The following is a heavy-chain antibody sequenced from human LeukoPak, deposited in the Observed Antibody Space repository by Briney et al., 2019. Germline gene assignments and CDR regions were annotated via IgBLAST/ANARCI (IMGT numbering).Heavy chain of an antibody. Sequence: ASVKVSCKASGYTFTGYYMHWVRQAPGQGLEWMGWINPKSGGTNYAQKFQGRVTMTRDTSISTAYMELSRLRSDDTAVYYCARAIAVNYGMDVWGQGTTVIVSS. CDR1: GYTFTGYY. V-gene: IGHV1-2*02. D-gene: IGHD6-19*01. J-gene: IGHJ6*02. CDR2: INPKSGGT. CDR3: ARAIAVNYGMDV.